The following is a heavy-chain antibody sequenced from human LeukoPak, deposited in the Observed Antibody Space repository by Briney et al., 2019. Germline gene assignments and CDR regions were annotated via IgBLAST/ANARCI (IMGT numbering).Heavy chain of an antibody. V-gene: IGHV1-24*01. D-gene: IGHD6-6*01. J-gene: IGHJ6*02. CDR1: GYTLTELS. CDR3: ATGFVPANYYYYYGMDV. Sequence: ASVKVSCKVSGYTLTELSMHWVRQAPGKGLEWMGGFDPEDGETIYAQKFLGRVTMTEDTSTDTAYMELSSLRSEDTAVYYCATGFVPANYYYYYGMDVWGQGTTVTVSS. CDR2: FDPEDGET.